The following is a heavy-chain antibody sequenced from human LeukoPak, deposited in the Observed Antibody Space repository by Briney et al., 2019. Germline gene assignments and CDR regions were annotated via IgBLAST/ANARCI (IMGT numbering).Heavy chain of an antibody. CDR3: AKWSDIVVVPAARPLDY. Sequence: GGSLRLSCAASGFTFSSYAMSWVRQAPGKELEWVSAISGSGGSTYYADSVKGRFTISRDNSKNTLYLQMNSLRAEDTAVYYCAKWSDIVVVPAARPLDYWGQGTLVTVSS. CDR1: GFTFSSYA. J-gene: IGHJ4*02. D-gene: IGHD2-2*01. CDR2: ISGSGGST. V-gene: IGHV3-23*01.